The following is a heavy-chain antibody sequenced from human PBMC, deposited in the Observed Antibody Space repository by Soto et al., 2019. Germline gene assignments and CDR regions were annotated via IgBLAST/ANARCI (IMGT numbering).Heavy chain of an antibody. J-gene: IGHJ5*02. CDR2: ISSSSSTI. CDR3: ARDQVANDFSSGPAPVVLIDP. V-gene: IGHV3-48*02. D-gene: IGHD3-3*01. Sequence: WRLLRVSCGAGGVSITSYRMNCVRQDQGKGLEWVSYISSSSSTIYYADSVKGRFTISRDNAKNSLYLQMNSLRDEDTAVYYCARDQVANDFSSGPAPVVLIDPWGQGTLVTVSS. CDR1: GVSITSYR.